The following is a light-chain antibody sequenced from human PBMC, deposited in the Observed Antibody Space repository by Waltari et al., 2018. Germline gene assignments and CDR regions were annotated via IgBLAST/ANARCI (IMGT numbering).Light chain of an antibody. CDR2: DVT. V-gene: IGLV2-11*01. CDR3: CSYAGSYTWV. J-gene: IGLJ3*02. CDR1: TNDLGSYNY. Sequence: SALTQPRSVSGSPGQSVTLSCTGTTNDLGSYNYVSWYQQHPGKAPKLIIVDVTKRPSGVPDRLSGSKSGNTASLTISGLRAEDEAEYYCCSYAGSYTWVFGGGTKLTVV.